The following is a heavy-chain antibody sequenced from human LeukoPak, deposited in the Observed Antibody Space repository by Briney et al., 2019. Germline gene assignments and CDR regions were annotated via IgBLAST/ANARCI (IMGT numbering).Heavy chain of an antibody. D-gene: IGHD6-19*01. Sequence: ASVTVSCKVSGYTLTELSMHWVRQAPGKGLEWMGGFDPEDGETIYAQKFQGRVTMTEDTSTDTAYMELSSLRSEDTAVYYCATALYSSGWYAFPNWFDPWGQGTLVTVSS. CDR2: FDPEDGET. V-gene: IGHV1-24*01. CDR1: GYTLTELS. CDR3: ATALYSSGWYAFPNWFDP. J-gene: IGHJ5*02.